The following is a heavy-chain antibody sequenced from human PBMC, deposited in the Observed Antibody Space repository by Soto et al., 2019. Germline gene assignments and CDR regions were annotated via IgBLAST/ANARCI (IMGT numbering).Heavy chain of an antibody. J-gene: IGHJ4*02. V-gene: IGHV4-31*03. Sequence: QVQLQESGPGLVKPSQTLSLTCSVSGGSISSGGYYWSWIRHHPGKGLEWIGYFYYSGSTYYNPSPKSRLSITVAKSKTQFLLKLRSATAAATAVYYCARVGYSDTRERGFGSLGQGTLVSVSS. CDR3: ARVGYSDTRERGFGS. CDR1: GGSISSGGYY. D-gene: IGHD3-22*01. CDR2: FYYSGST.